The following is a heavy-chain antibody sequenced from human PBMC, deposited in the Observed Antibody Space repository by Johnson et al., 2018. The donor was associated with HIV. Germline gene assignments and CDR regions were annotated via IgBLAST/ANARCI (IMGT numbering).Heavy chain of an antibody. V-gene: IGHV3-30*02. CDR2: IRYDGSNK. J-gene: IGHJ3*02. CDR1: GFTFSSYG. D-gene: IGHD6-19*01. Sequence: QVQLVESGGGVVQPGGSLRLSCAASGFTFSSYGMHWVRQAPGKGLESVAVIRYDGSNKSYADSVKGRFPISRDNSKNTLYLQLNSLRAEDTAVYYCASGIAVAGTLLDAFDIWGQGTMVTVSS. CDR3: ASGIAVAGTLLDAFDI.